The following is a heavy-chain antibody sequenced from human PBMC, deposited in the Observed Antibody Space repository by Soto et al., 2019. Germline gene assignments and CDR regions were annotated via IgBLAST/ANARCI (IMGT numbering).Heavy chain of an antibody. CDR2: INHSGST. Sequence: PSETLSLTCAVYGGSFSGYYLSCIRQPPGKWLEWIGEINHSGSTNYNPSLKSRVTISVDTSKNKFSLTLSSVTAADTAVYYCVRATYNNRRGFDTRAQGTLVTVSS. J-gene: IGHJ5*02. V-gene: IGHV4-34*01. CDR1: GGSFSGYY. D-gene: IGHD1-1*01. CDR3: VRATYNNRRGFDT.